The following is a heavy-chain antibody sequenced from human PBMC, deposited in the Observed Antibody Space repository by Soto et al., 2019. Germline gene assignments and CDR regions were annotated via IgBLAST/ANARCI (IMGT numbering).Heavy chain of an antibody. V-gene: IGHV1-2*02. Sequence: QVQLVQSGAEVKKPGASVKVSCKASGYTFTGYYMHWVRQAPGQGLEWMGWINPNSGGTNYAQKFQGRVTMTRDTSISTAYMELSRLRSDDTAVYYCARDRQYGSSTSCYYYYYYGMDGWGQGTTVTVSS. D-gene: IGHD2-2*01. CDR1: GYTFTGYY. CDR3: ARDRQYGSSTSCYYYYYYGMDG. CDR2: INPNSGGT. J-gene: IGHJ6*02.